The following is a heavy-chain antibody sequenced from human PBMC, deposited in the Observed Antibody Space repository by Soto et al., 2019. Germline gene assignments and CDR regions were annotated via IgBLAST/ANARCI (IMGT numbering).Heavy chain of an antibody. Sequence: GGSLRLSCAASAFTFRNFAMHWVRQAPGKGLEWVAIISYDGGNKYYADSVKGRFTISRDNSQNTLYLQMNSLRPEDTAVYFCARVTYGDYTYYFDYWGQGTLVTVSS. J-gene: IGHJ4*02. D-gene: IGHD4-17*01. CDR3: ARVTYGDYTYYFDY. V-gene: IGHV3-30-3*01. CDR1: AFTFRNFA. CDR2: ISYDGGNK.